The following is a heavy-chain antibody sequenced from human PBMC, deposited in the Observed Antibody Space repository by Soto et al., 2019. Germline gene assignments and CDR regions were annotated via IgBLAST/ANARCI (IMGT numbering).Heavy chain of an antibody. D-gene: IGHD1-26*01. CDR2: IYYSGST. CDR1: GGSISSGGYY. CDR3: AREGGIVGATAADY. J-gene: IGHJ4*02. V-gene: IGHV4-31*03. Sequence: QVQLQESGPGLVKPSQTLSLTCTVSGGSISSGGYYWSWIRQHPGKGLEWIGYIYYSGSTYYNPSLKSRVTISVETSKNQCSLKLSSVTAADTAVYYCAREGGIVGATAADYWGQGTLVTVSS.